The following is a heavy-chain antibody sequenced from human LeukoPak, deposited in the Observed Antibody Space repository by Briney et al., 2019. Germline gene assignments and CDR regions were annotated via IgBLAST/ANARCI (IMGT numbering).Heavy chain of an antibody. CDR3: ARCSSSWYGGVKFDP. J-gene: IGHJ5*02. CDR2: INHSGST. V-gene: IGHV4-34*01. CDR1: GGSFSGYY. D-gene: IGHD6-13*01. Sequence: SETLSLTCAVYGGSFSGYYWSWIRQPPGKGLEWIGEINHSGSTNYIPSLKSRVTISVDTSKNQFSLKLSSVTAADTAVYYCARCSSSWYGGVKFDPWGKGTLVTVSS.